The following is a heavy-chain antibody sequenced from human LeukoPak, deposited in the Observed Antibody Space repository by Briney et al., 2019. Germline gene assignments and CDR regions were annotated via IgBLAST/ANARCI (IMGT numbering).Heavy chain of an antibody. D-gene: IGHD6-13*01. J-gene: IGHJ5*02. CDR1: GGTFSSYA. Sequence: ASVKVSCKASGGTFSSYAISWVRQAPGQGLEWMGGIIPIFGTANYAQKLQGRVTMTTDTSTSTAYMELRSLRSDDTAVYYCARRPIAAAGTRNWFDPWGQGTLVTVSS. V-gene: IGHV1-69*05. CDR2: IIPIFGTA. CDR3: ARRPIAAAGTRNWFDP.